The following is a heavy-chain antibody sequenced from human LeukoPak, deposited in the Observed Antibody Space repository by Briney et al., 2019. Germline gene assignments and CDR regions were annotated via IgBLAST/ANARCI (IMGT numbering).Heavy chain of an antibody. Sequence: PGGSLRLSCAASGFTFSSYEMNWVRQAPGKGLEWVSYISSSGSTIYYADSVKGRFTISRDNSKNTLYLQMNSLRAEDTAVYYCAKVAGPGELLPNYYYYYMDVWGKGTTVTISS. V-gene: IGHV3-48*03. J-gene: IGHJ6*03. CDR3: AKVAGPGELLPNYYYYYMDV. CDR1: GFTFSSYE. CDR2: ISSSGSTI. D-gene: IGHD3-10*01.